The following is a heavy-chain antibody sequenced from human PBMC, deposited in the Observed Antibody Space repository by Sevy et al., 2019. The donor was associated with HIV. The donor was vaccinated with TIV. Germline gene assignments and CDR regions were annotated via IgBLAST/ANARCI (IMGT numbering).Heavy chain of an antibody. CDR1: GFTFSFQA. J-gene: IGHJ4*02. CDR2: ITGGEVTT. D-gene: IGHD3-10*01. CDR3: AKDMGRFDY. V-gene: IGHV3-23*01. Sequence: GGSLRLSCTASGFTFSFQAMGWVRQAPGRGLEWVSCITGGEVTTNYADSVKGRFTIYRDNSKNTLYLQMNNVRAEDTAVYYCAKDMGRFDYWGQGTLATVSS.